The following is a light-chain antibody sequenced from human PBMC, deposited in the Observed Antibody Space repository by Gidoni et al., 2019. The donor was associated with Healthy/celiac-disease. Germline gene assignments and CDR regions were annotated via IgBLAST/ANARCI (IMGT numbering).Light chain of an antibody. CDR1: QSIRSW. J-gene: IGKJ4*01. CDR3: QQYNSYSLT. CDR2: KAS. Sequence: DIQMTQSPSTLSASVGDRVTITCRASQSIRSWLAWYQQKPGKAPKLLLYKASSLESGVPSRFSGSGSGTEFTLTISSLQPDDFATYYCQQYNSYSLTFGGGTKVEIK. V-gene: IGKV1-5*03.